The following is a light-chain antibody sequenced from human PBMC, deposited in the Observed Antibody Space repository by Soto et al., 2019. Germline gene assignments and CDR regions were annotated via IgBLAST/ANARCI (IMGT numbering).Light chain of an antibody. CDR2: DAS. CDR1: QSISTW. Sequence: DIQMTQSPSTLSASVGDRVTIXCRASQSISTWLAWYQQKPGKAPKLLIYDASSLESGVPSRFGGSGSGTEFTLTISSLQPDDFATYYCQQYNSYRTFGQGTKVDIK. J-gene: IGKJ1*01. CDR3: QQYNSYRT. V-gene: IGKV1-5*01.